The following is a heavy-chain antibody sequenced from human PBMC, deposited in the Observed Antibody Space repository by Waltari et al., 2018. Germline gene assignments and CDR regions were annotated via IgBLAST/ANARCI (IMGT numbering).Heavy chain of an antibody. CDR1: GFTFSSYG. CDR2: IRYDGSNK. Sequence: QVQLVESGGGVVQPGGSLRLSCAASGFTFSSYGMHWVRQAPGKGLGWVAFIRYDGSNKYYADSVKGRFTISRDNSKNTLYLQMNSLRAEDTAVYYCAKDWESSGWWDYYYYYYMDVWGKGTTVTVSS. J-gene: IGHJ6*03. CDR3: AKDWESSGWWDYYYYYYMDV. V-gene: IGHV3-30*02. D-gene: IGHD6-19*01.